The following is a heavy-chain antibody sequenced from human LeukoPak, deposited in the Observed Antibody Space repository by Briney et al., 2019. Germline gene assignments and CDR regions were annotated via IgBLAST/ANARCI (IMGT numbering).Heavy chain of an antibody. Sequence: SQTLSLTCTVSGGSISSGGYYWSWIRQHPGKGLEWIGYIYYSGSTYYNPSLKSRVTISVDTSKNQFSLKLSSVTAADTAVYYCAREGEYYYGSGSYRDYWGQGTLVTVSS. CDR1: GGSISSGGYY. D-gene: IGHD3-10*01. CDR2: IYYSGST. V-gene: IGHV4-31*03. CDR3: AREGEYYYGSGSYRDY. J-gene: IGHJ4*02.